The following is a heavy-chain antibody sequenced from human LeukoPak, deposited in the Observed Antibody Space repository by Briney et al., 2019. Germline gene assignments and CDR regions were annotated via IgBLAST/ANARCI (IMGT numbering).Heavy chain of an antibody. V-gene: IGHV1-2*02. CDR3: ARASSWYFQRYNWFDP. J-gene: IGHJ5*02. CDR2: INPNSGGT. D-gene: IGHD6-13*01. Sequence: GAPVKVSCKASGYTFTGYYMHWVRQAPGQGLEWMGWINPNSGGTNYAQKFQGRVTMTRDTSISTAYMELSRLRSDDTAVYYCARASSWYFQRYNWFDPWGQGTLVTVSS. CDR1: GYTFTGYY.